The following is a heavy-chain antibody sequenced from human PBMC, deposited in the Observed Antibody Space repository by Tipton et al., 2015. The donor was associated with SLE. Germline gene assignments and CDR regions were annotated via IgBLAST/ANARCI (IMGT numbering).Heavy chain of an antibody. CDR3: AGVSRDAFEI. V-gene: IGHV4-34*01. CDR2: INHSGST. CDR1: GGSFSGYY. Sequence: TLSLTCTVSGGSFSGYYWSWIRQPPGKGLEWIGEINHSGSTNYNPSLKSRVTISVDTSKNQFSLKLSSVTAADTAVYYCAGVSRDAFEIWGQGTMVTVSS. D-gene: IGHD5/OR15-5a*01. J-gene: IGHJ3*02.